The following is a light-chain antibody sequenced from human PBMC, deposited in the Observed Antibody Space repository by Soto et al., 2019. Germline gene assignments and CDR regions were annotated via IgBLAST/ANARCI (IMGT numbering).Light chain of an antibody. CDR1: QSVSSSL. V-gene: IGKV3-20*01. CDR2: DVS. J-gene: IGKJ2*01. Sequence: EIVLTQSPGTLSLSPGEGATLSCRASQSVSSSLLAWFQQKPGQAPRLLIHDVSSRATGIPDRFSVSGSGTDFTLSISSLEPEDFAVYYCHQYGSSPLTFGQGTKLEIK. CDR3: HQYGSSPLT.